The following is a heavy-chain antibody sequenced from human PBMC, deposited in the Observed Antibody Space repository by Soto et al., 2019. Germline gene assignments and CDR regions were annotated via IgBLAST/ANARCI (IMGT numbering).Heavy chain of an antibody. CDR2: IYWDDEK. J-gene: IGHJ5*02. V-gene: IGHV2-5*02. D-gene: IGHD3-9*01. CDR1: GFSLSTRGVG. Sequence: QITLKESGPTLVKPTQTLTLTCTFSGFSLSTRGVGVGWIRQPPGKALEWLALIYWDDEKRYSPCLKSRLTINKDTSKNQVVLTMSDMDPVDTAAYYCAHRPHRSERRYFDPWGQGTLVTVSS. CDR3: AHRPHRSERRYFDP.